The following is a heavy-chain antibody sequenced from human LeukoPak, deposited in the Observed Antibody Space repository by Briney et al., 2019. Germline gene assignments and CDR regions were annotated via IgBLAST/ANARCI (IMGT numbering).Heavy chain of an antibody. J-gene: IGHJ4*02. CDR3: AGGQVYYDTSGFWFDY. Sequence: SVKVSCKASGGTFTSYAISLERQAPGQGLEWMGRIIPILGIANYAQKFQGRVTITADKSTSTAYMELSSLRFEDAAVYYCAGGQVYYDTSGFWFDYWGQGTLVTVSS. D-gene: IGHD3-22*01. CDR1: GGTFTSYA. V-gene: IGHV1-69*04. CDR2: IIPILGIA.